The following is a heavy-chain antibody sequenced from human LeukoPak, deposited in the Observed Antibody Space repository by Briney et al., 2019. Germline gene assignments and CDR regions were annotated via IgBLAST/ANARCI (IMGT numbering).Heavy chain of an antibody. V-gene: IGHV4-59*01. CDR3: ARSNYGSGSYLYYGMDV. CDR1: GGSICSYY. J-gene: IGHJ6*02. Sequence: SETLSLTCTVSGGSICSYYWSWIRQPPGKGLEWIGYIYYSGSTNYNPSLKRRVTISVDTSKNQFSLKLSSVTAADTAVYYCARSNYGSGSYLYYGMDVWGQGTTVTVSS. D-gene: IGHD3-10*01. CDR2: IYYSGST.